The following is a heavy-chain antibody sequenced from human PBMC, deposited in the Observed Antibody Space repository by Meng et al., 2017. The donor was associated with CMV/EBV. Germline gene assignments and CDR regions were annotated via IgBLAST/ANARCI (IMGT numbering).Heavy chain of an antibody. CDR2: INPNSGGT. V-gene: IGHV1-2*02. CDR1: GYTFTDYY. D-gene: IGHD2-15*01. Sequence: ASVKVSCKASGYTFTDYYMHWVRQAPGQGLEWMGWINPNSGGTNYAQKFQGRVTMTSDTSISTAYMELSRPRSDDTAVYYCASYCSGGSCYYYWGQGTLVTVSS. CDR3: ASYCSGGSCYYY. J-gene: IGHJ4*02.